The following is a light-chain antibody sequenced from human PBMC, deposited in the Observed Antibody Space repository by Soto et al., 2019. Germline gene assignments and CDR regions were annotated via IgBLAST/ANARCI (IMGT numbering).Light chain of an antibody. CDR2: DAS. J-gene: IGKJ4*01. V-gene: IGKV1-33*01. Sequence: DIQMTQSPSSLSASVGDIVTITCQASQDISNYLNWYQQKPGKAPKLLIYDASNLETGVPSRFSGSGSGTDFTFTISSLQPEDIATYYCQQYDNLPLTFGGGTKVEIQ. CDR3: QQYDNLPLT. CDR1: QDISNY.